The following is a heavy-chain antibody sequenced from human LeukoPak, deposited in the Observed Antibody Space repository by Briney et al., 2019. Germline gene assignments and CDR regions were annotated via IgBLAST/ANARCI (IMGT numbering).Heavy chain of an antibody. CDR3: ARDWQFDY. J-gene: IGHJ4*02. Sequence: PGGSLRLSCAASGFTFSSYGMHWVRQAPGKGLEWVAFIRYDGRNKYYADSVKGRFTISRDDSKNTVFLQMDSLRTDDTAVYYCARDWQFDYWGQGTLVTVSS. V-gene: IGHV3-30*02. CDR1: GFTFSSYG. CDR2: IRYDGRNK.